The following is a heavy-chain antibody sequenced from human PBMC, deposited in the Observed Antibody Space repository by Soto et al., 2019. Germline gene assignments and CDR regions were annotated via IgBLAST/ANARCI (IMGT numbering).Heavy chain of an antibody. D-gene: IGHD3-10*01. CDR3: AKYSGGTMEDH. Sequence: SETLSLTCAVSGGSISSGDYSWNWIRQPPGKGLEWIGYIYFGGSTYYNPSLQSRVTMSVDRSRNQFSLKLNSVTAADTAMYYCAKYSGGTMEDHWGPGTLVTGSS. J-gene: IGHJ4*02. V-gene: IGHV4-30-2*01. CDR1: GGSISSGDYS. CDR2: IYFGGST.